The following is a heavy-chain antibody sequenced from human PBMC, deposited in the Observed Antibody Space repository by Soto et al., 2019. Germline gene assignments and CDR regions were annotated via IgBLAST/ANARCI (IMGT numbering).Heavy chain of an antibody. Sequence: PSETLSLTGAVYGGSFSGYYWSRIRQPPGKALEWIGESNHSGSTNYNPSLKSRVTISVQTSKNQFSLKLSSVTAADTAVYYCARGRRGHCTNGVCYRSQTWYVDLWGGGTLVTVAS. V-gene: IGHV4-34*01. CDR1: GGSFSGYY. J-gene: IGHJ2*01. CDR3: ARGRRGHCTNGVCYRSQTWYVDL. D-gene: IGHD2-8*01. CDR2: SNHSGST.